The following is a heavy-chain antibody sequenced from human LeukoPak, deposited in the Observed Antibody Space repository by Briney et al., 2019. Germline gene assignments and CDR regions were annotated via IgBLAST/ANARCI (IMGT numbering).Heavy chain of an antibody. J-gene: IGHJ6*02. D-gene: IGHD2-2*01. V-gene: IGHV1-8*01. CDR1: GYTFTSYD. Sequence: ASVKVSCKASGYTFTSYDINWVRQATGQGLEWMGWMNPNSGNTGYAQKFQGRVTMTRNTSISTAYMELGSLRSEDTAVYYCARYCSSTSCYPWRYYYYYGMDVWGQGTTVTVSS. CDR3: ARYCSSTSCYPWRYYYYYGMDV. CDR2: MNPNSGNT.